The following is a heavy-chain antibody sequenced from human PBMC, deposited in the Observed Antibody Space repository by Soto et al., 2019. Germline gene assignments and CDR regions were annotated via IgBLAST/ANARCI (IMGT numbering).Heavy chain of an antibody. CDR1: GYTFTTYG. D-gene: IGHD6-13*01. V-gene: IGHV1-18*01. CDR3: ARALPYSSSGES. Sequence: QVQLLQSGAEVKKPGASVRVSCKASGYTFTTYGISWVRQAPVQGLEWMGWISASNGNIYCGQKFHGRVSTTTDSFTSTAYMELSSLTSDATAVYYCARALPYSSSGESWGRGTLVTVSS. CDR2: ISASNGNI. J-gene: IGHJ5*02.